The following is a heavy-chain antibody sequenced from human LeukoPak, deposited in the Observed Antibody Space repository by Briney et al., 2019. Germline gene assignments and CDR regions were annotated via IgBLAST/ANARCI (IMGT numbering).Heavy chain of an antibody. Sequence: ASVKVSCKASGYTFTSYYMHWVRQAPGQGLEWMGIINPSGGSTSYAQKFQGRVTMTSDTSTSTVYMELSSLRAEDTAVYYYARDLSRFLEWLSGWFDPWGQGTRVTVSS. CDR1: GYTFTSYY. V-gene: IGHV1-46*03. CDR2: INPSGGST. D-gene: IGHD3-3*01. J-gene: IGHJ5*02. CDR3: ARDLSRFLEWLSGWFDP.